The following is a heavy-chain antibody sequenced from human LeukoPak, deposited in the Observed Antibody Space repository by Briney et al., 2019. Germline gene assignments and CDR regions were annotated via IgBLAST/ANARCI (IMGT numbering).Heavy chain of an antibody. CDR2: TKPDGSAE. J-gene: IGHJ4*02. CDR3: AKALEQETVIALDS. V-gene: IGHV3-7*03. D-gene: IGHD6-13*01. Sequence: GGSLRLSCAASGFTFRNYWMGWVRQAPGKGLEWVANTKPDGSAEYYADSVRGRFTTSRDNANNLLYLQMNRLRAEDTSIYFCAKALEQETVIALDSWGQGTLVTVSS. CDR1: GFTFRNYW.